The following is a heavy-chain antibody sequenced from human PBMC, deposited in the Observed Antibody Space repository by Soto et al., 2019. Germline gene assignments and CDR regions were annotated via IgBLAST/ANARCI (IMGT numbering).Heavy chain of an antibody. CDR2: ITDTGGRT. CDR1: GFIFNDYA. D-gene: IGHD6-13*01. V-gene: IGHV3-23*01. CDR3: AKNQGVETPGYPIFYFDV. J-gene: IGHJ4*02. Sequence: GGSLRLSCVASGFIFNDYAMSWVRQAPGKGLEWVSGITDTGGRTFYADSVKGRFTVSRDRHTLYLHMGSLRAEDTAIYYCAKNQGVETPGYPIFYFDVWGQGALVTVSS.